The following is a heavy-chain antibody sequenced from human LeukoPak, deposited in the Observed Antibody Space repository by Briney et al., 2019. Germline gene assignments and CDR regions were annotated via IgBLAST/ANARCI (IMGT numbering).Heavy chain of an antibody. CDR2: IYSGGST. CDR3: ASGSGSYRTPYYYMDV. Sequence: QPGGSLRLSCAASGFTVTSNYMSWVRQAPGKGLEWVSVIYSGGSTWYADSVKGRFTISRDNSKNTLYLQMNSLRAEDTAVYYCASGSGSYRTPYYYMDVWGTGTTVTVSS. V-gene: IGHV3-53*01. CDR1: GFTVTSNY. D-gene: IGHD3-10*01. J-gene: IGHJ6*03.